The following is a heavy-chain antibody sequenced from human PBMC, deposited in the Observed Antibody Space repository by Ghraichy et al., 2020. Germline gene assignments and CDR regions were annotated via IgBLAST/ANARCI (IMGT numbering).Heavy chain of an antibody. V-gene: IGHV4-4*08. CDR1: GVSISRYY. Sequence: SETLSLTCTVSGVSISRYYWSWIRQPPWKGLEWIGYISNTGYTNYNPSLQRRVTISMDTSKNHFSLKLSSVTAADTALYYCASTPNCRLGNCHPSAFDYWGQGTLVTVSS. J-gene: IGHJ4*02. CDR2: ISNTGYT. D-gene: IGHD2-15*01. CDR3: ASTPNCRLGNCHPSAFDY.